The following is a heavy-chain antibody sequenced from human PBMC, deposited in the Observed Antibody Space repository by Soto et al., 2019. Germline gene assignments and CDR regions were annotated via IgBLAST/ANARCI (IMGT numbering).Heavy chain of an antibody. D-gene: IGHD1-20*01. V-gene: IGHV3-23*01. CDR2: IGGTGGDT. Sequence: DVQLLESGGGLVQPGGSLRLSCAASGFTFSDYAMNWGSQAPGKGLEWVSSIGGTGGDTYYADSVKGRFTVSRDNSKNILYLQMNSLRAEDTAISYCARDAVPYNGRWDWFDPWGQGILVSVSS. CDR1: GFTFSDYA. J-gene: IGHJ5*02. CDR3: ARDAVPYNGRWDWFDP.